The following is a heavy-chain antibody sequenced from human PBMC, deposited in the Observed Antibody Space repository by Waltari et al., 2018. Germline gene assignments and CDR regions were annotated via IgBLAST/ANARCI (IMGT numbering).Heavy chain of an antibody. CDR2: MFNGGST. CDR1: GASISSSNYY. V-gene: IGHV4-39*01. D-gene: IGHD4-17*01. J-gene: IGHJ5*02. Sequence: LSLTCSVSGASISSSNYYWGWIRQPPGKGLEWIGSMFNGGSTYYNPSLKSRVTISVDTSKNQFSLRLNSVTAADTAIYYCARHGYSGGWFDPWGQGTLVTVSS. CDR3: ARHGYSGGWFDP.